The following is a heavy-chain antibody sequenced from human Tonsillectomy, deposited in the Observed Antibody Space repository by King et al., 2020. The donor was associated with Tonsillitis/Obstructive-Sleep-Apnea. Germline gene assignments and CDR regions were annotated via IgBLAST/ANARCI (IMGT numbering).Heavy chain of an antibody. CDR1: GFTFSSYA. Sequence: VQLVESGGGVVQPGRSLRLSCAASGFTFSSYAMHWVRQAPGKGLEWVAVISYDGSNKYYADSVKGRFTISRDNSKNTLYLQMNSLRAEDTAVYYCARPTTPSYYSVVAVWGKATTVP. J-gene: IGHJ6*04. CDR3: ARPTTPSYYSVVAV. CDR2: ISYDGSNK. V-gene: IGHV3-30*04. D-gene: IGHD4-11*01.